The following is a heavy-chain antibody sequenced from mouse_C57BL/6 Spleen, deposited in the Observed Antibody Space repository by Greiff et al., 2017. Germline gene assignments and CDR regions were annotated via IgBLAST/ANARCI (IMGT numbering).Heavy chain of an antibody. Sequence: EVKLQESGPGLVKPSQSLSLTCSVTGYSITSGYYWHWIRQFPGNKLEWMGYISYDGSNNYNPSLKNRISITRDTSKNQFFLKLNSVTTEDTSTYYCAREDTTLDYWGQGTTLTVSS. CDR2: ISYDGSN. V-gene: IGHV3-6*01. CDR3: AREDTTLDY. D-gene: IGHD1-1*01. J-gene: IGHJ2*01. CDR1: GYSITSGYY.